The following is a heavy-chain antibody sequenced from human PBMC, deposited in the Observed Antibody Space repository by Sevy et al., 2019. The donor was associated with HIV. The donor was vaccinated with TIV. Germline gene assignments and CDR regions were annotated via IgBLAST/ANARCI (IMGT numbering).Heavy chain of an antibody. CDR1: GGSISSGSYY. CDR3: ARVSYSSSWYLDY. J-gene: IGHJ4*02. CDR2: IYTSGST. Sequence: SETLSLTCTVSGGSISSGSYYWSWIRQPAGKGLEWIGRIYTSGSTNYNPSLKSRVTISVDTSKNQFSLKLSSVTAANTAVYYCARVSYSSSWYLDYWGQGTLVTVSS. V-gene: IGHV4-61*02. D-gene: IGHD6-13*01.